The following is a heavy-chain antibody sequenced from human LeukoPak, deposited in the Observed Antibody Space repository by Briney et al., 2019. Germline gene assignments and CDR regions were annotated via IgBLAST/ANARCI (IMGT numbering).Heavy chain of an antibody. V-gene: IGHV1-2*04. J-gene: IGHJ3*02. Sequence: ASVKVSCKASGYRFTGYYMHWVRQAPGQGLEWMGWINPNSGGTNYAQKFQGWVTMTRDTSINTAYMELSGLKSDDTAVYYCARNPTVYDAFDIWGQGTMVTVSS. D-gene: IGHD4-11*01. CDR2: INPNSGGT. CDR3: ARNPTVYDAFDI. CDR1: GYRFTGYY.